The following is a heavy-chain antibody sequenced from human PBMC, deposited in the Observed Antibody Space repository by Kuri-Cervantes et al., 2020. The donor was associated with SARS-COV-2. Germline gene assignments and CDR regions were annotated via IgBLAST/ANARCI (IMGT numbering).Heavy chain of an antibody. J-gene: IGHJ4*02. Sequence: GGSLRLSCVPSGFTFSGYDMHWVRQAPGKGLEWVAFIRYDGSDKYYADSVKGRFTISRDSPKNTLYLQMNSLRAEDTAVYYCAKGSASWASYIDNWGQGTLVTVSS. CDR2: IRYDGSDK. CDR3: AKGSASWASYIDN. D-gene: IGHD2-2*01. CDR1: GFTFSGYD. V-gene: IGHV3-30*02.